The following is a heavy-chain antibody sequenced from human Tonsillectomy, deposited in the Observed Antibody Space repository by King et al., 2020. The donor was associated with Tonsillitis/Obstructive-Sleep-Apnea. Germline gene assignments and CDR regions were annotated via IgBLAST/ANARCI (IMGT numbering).Heavy chain of an antibody. D-gene: IGHD2-2*01. J-gene: IGHJ5*02. Sequence: VQLQQGGAGLLKPSETLSLTCAVYGGSFSGYSWIWIRQPPGKGLEWIGEINHSGSTNYNPSLKSRVTISVDTSKNQLSLKLSSVTAADTAVYYCARGDGIVVVPAAMRWFDPWGQGTLVTVSS. CDR2: INHSGST. CDR3: ARGDGIVVVPAAMRWFDP. V-gene: IGHV4-34*01. CDR1: GGSFSGYS.